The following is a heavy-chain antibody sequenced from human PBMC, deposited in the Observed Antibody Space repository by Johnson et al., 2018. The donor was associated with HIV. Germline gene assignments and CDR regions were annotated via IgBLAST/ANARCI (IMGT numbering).Heavy chain of an antibody. J-gene: IGHJ3*02. CDR2: ISYDGSNK. CDR1: GFTFNKYD. V-gene: IGHV3-30*04. CDR3: ARGGKDHAFDI. Sequence: QVQLVESGGGVVQPGRSLRLSCAVSGFTFNKYDLYGARQAPAKGLEWVAVISYDGSNKNYADSVKGRFTISRDNPKNTLYLQMNSLRAEDTAVYYCARGGKDHAFDIWGQGTMVTVSS. D-gene: IGHD3-16*01.